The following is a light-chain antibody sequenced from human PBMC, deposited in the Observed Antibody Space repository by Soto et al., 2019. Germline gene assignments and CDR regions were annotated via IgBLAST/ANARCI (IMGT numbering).Light chain of an antibody. CDR2: DAS. J-gene: IGKJ5*01. CDR3: QQYNNWWT. V-gene: IGKV3D-15*01. CDR1: QSVSSN. Sequence: IVMTQSPATLSVSPGERATLSCRASQSVSSNLAWYQQKPGQAPRLLIYDASTRATGIPARFSGSGSGTEFTLTIRSLKSEDFVVYYCQQYNNWWTFGQGTRLEIK.